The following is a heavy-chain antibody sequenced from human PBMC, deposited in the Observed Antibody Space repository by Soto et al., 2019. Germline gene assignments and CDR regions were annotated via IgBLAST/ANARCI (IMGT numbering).Heavy chain of an antibody. CDR1: GGTFSSYA. D-gene: IGHD3-22*01. J-gene: IGHJ4*02. CDR3: AKDQFSYYDSSGYYMPFDY. V-gene: IGHV1-69*13. Sequence: SVKVSCKASGGTFSSYAISWVRQAPGQGLEWMGGIIPIFGTANYAQKFQGRVTITADESTSTAYMELSSLRSEDTAVYYCAKDQFSYYDSSGYYMPFDYWGQGTLVTVSS. CDR2: IIPIFGTA.